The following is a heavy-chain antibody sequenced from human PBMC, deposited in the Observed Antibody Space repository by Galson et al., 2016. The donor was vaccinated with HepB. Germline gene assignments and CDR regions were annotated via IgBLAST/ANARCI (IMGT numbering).Heavy chain of an antibody. V-gene: IGHV1-69*13. Sequence: SVKVSCKASGGTFSSYGISWLRQAPGQGLEWMGIIIPMFDSANYAQRFQDRVTISADESTGTAYMEVSSLRSEDTAVYYCARDWGLDTSGYYGMDVWGQGTTVTVSS. J-gene: IGHJ6*02. CDR3: ARDWGLDTSGYYGMDV. CDR2: IIPMFDSA. CDR1: GGTFSSYG. D-gene: IGHD7-27*01.